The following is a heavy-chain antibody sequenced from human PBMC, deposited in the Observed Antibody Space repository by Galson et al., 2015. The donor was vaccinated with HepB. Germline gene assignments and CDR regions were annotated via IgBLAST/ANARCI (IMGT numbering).Heavy chain of an antibody. CDR3: ARDRGTWAGGAFDI. Sequence: SLRLSCAVSGFTFSAYGMYWVRQAPGKGLEWVAVIWDDGSHQYYADSMKGRFTISRDNPKNTLYLQMNSLRAEDTAVYYCARDRGTWAGGAFDIWGQGTLVTVSS. J-gene: IGHJ3*02. CDR1: GFTFSAYG. CDR2: IWDDGSHQ. D-gene: IGHD3-10*01. V-gene: IGHV3-33*08.